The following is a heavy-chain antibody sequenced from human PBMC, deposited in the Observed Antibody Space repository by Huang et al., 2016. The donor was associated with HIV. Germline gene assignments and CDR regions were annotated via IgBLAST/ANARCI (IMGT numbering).Heavy chain of an antibody. CDR2: IYYSGST. V-gene: IGHV4-30-4*08. CDR3: ARDTDGGRTFDI. J-gene: IGHJ3*02. Sequence: GLVKPSQTLSLTSTVSGGSISSGGYYWSWIRQPPGKGLEWIGYIYYSGSTYYNPSLKSRVTISVDTSKNQFSLKLSSVTAADTAVYYCARDTDGGRTFDIWGQGTMVTVSS. D-gene: IGHD2-2*02. CDR1: GGSISSGGYY.